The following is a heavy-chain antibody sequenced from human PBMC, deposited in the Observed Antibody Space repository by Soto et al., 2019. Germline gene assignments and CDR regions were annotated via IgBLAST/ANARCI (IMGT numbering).Heavy chain of an antibody. CDR1: GDSAFRIWY. Sequence: QLKLQESGPGLVKPSGTLPLPCAVSGDSAFRIWYWGWVRQSPGKGLEWIADMFHSGSTNYSPSLESRVTLSVDKSKNQFSLKMNSVTAADTAVYFCVMSPGWYKIDSWGQGILVTVSS. CDR2: MFHSGST. V-gene: IGHV4-4*02. CDR3: VMSPGWYKIDS. D-gene: IGHD6-19*01. J-gene: IGHJ4*02.